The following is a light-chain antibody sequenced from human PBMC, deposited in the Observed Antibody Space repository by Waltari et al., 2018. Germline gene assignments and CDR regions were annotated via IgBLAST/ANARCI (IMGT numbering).Light chain of an antibody. J-gene: IGKJ3*01. Sequence: EIELTQSPGTLSLSPGERATLSCRASQSVSSSYLAWYQQQPGQTPRLLIYGASTRATGIPDRFSGSGSGTDFTLTITRLEPEDFAVYYCQQYGSFFGPGTRVDIK. CDR3: QQYGSF. CDR1: QSVSSSY. CDR2: GAS. V-gene: IGKV3-20*01.